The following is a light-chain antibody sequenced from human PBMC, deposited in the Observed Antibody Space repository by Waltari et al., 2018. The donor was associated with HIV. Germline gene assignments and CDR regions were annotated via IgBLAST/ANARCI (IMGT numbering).Light chain of an antibody. J-gene: IGLJ1*01. CDR1: RSNIGAGYH. V-gene: IGLV1-40*01. Sequence: QSVLTQPPSVSGAPGQRVTLSCTGSRSNIGAGYHVHWYQQLPGPAPKLLIYGNSNRPSGVPDRFSGSKSGTSASLAITGLQTEDEADYHCQSHDSSLSGYVFGTGTKVTVL. CDR2: GNS. CDR3: QSHDSSLSGYV.